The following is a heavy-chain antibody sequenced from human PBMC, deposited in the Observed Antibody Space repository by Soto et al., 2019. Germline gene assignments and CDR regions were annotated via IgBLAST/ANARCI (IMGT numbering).Heavy chain of an antibody. J-gene: IGHJ6*02. CDR3: ARSGEYCSGGSCYYYYGMDV. V-gene: IGHV5-51*01. D-gene: IGHD2-15*01. CDR2: IYPGDSDT. Sequence: GESLKISCKGSGYSFTNYWIGWVRQMPGKGLEWMGIIYPGDSDTRYSPSFQGQVTISADKSISTAYLQWSSLKASDTAMYYCARSGEYCSGGSCYYYYGMDVWGQGTTVTVSS. CDR1: GYSFTNYW.